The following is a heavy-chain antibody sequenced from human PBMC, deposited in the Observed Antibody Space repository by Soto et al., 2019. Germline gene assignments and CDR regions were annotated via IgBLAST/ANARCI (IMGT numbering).Heavy chain of an antibody. CDR3: ASYTIAAAGEGY. CDR1: GGTFSSYT. V-gene: IGHV1-69*02. D-gene: IGHD6-13*01. CDR2: IIPILGIA. J-gene: IGHJ4*02. Sequence: QVQLVQSGAEVKKPGSSVKVSCKASGGTFSSYTISWVRQAPGQGLEWMGRIIPILGIANYAQKFQGRVTITADKSTSTAYRGLSSLRSEDTAVYYCASYTIAAAGEGYWGQGTLVTVSS.